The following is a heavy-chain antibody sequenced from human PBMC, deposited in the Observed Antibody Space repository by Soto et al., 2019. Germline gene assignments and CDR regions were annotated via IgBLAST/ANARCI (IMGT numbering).Heavy chain of an antibody. D-gene: IGHD2-8*02. CDR1: GGSIRRRGYY. V-gene: IGHV4-31*03. J-gene: IGHJ5*02. Sequence: SETLSLTCTVTGGSIRRRGYYWSWIRQRPGEGLEWIGFVYYRGTTDYNPSLRSRMTISADTSRNQFYLTVTSVTVADTAIYYCAASGGPEGDWFDPWGQGIXVTVSS. CDR3: AASGGPEGDWFDP. CDR2: VYYRGTT.